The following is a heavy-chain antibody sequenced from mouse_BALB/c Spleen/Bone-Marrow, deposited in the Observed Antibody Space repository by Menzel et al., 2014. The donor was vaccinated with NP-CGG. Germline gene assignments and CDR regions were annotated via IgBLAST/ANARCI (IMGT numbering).Heavy chain of an antibody. CDR1: GYTFTDYY. Sequence: QRKKSGPELGKTGASVKISCKAYGYTFTDYYINWVKQKPGQGLEWIGWIYPGSGNTKYNEKFKGKATLTVDTSSSTAYMQLSSLTSEDTAVYFCARILYWYFDVWSAATTATVSS. V-gene: IGHV1-84*02. CDR2: IYPGSGNT. J-gene: IGHJ1*01. CDR3: ARILYWYFDV.